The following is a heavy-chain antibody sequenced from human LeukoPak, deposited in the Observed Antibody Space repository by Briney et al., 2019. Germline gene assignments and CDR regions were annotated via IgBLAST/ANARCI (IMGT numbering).Heavy chain of an antibody. CDR2: ISSNGGST. V-gene: IGHV3-64*01. CDR1: GFTFSSYA. CDR3: ARVGSSGWSSLDY. D-gene: IGHD6-19*01. J-gene: IGHJ4*02. Sequence: PGGSLRLSCAASGFTFSSYAMDWVRQAPGKGLEYVSAISSNGGSTYYANSVKGRFTISRDNSKNTLYLQMGSLRAEDMAVYYCARVGSSGWSSLDYWGQGTLVTVSS.